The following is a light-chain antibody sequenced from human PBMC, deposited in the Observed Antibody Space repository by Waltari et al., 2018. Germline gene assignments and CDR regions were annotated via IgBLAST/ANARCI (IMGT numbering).Light chain of an antibody. CDR1: SSDVGGSKF. CDR2: EVN. CDR3: SSYAGSNNLV. V-gene: IGLV2-8*01. J-gene: IGLJ1*01. Sequence: QSALTQPPSASGSPGQSVTISCTGTSSDVGGSKFVPWYQQHPGRAPKLMIYEVNQRPSGVPDRFSGSKSGNTASLTVSGLQAEDEADYYCSSYAGSNNLVFGTGTKVTVL.